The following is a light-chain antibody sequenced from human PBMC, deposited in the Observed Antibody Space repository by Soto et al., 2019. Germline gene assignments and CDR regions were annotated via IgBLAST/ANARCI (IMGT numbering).Light chain of an antibody. Sequence: QSVLTQPPSVSGAPGQRVTISCTGNSSNIGAGYDVHWYQQLPRTAPKLLIYVNSNRPSGVPDRFSGSKSGTSASLAITGLQAEDEADYYCQSYDSSLRGWVFGGGTKGTVL. CDR2: VNS. V-gene: IGLV1-40*01. CDR1: SSNIGAGYD. J-gene: IGLJ3*02. CDR3: QSYDSSLRGWV.